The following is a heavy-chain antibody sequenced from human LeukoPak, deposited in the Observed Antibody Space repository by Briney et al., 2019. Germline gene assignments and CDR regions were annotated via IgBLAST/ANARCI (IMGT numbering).Heavy chain of an antibody. J-gene: IGHJ4*02. CDR3: ARVMALYYYGSGSYYDY. Sequence: SETLSLTCTVSGGSISSGGYYWSWIRQHPGKGLEWIGYTYYSGSTYYNPSLKSRVTISADTSKNQFSLKLSSVTAADTAVYYCARVMALYYYGSGSYYDYWGRGTLVTVSS. CDR1: GGSISSGGYY. D-gene: IGHD3-10*01. V-gene: IGHV4-31*03. CDR2: TYYSGST.